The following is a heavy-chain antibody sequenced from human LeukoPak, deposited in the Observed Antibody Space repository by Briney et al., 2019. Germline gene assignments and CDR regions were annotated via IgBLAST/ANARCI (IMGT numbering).Heavy chain of an antibody. CDR1: GFTFSSYW. V-gene: IGHV3-7*01. CDR2: IKQDGSEK. J-gene: IGHJ6*03. Sequence: GGSLRLSCAASGFTFSSYWMSWVRQAPGKGLEWVANIKQDGSEKYYVDSVKGRFTISRDNAKNSLYLQMNSLRAEDTAVYYCARVGLRGGELSDKPSNYYYYMDVWGKGTTVTVSS. CDR3: ARVGLRGGELSDKPSNYYYYMDV. D-gene: IGHD3-16*02.